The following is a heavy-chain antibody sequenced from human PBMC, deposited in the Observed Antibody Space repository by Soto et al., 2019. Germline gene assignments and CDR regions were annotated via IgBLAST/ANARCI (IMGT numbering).Heavy chain of an antibody. Sequence: SETLSLTCTVSGGSISSGDYYWSWIRQPPGKGLEWIGYIYYSGSTYYNPSLKSRVTISVDTSKNQFSLKLTSVTAADTAVYYCARGRKEYSSSWYVDWGQGTLVTVSS. CDR2: IYYSGST. D-gene: IGHD6-13*01. J-gene: IGHJ4*02. V-gene: IGHV4-30-4*01. CDR1: GGSISSGDYY. CDR3: ARGRKEYSSSWYVD.